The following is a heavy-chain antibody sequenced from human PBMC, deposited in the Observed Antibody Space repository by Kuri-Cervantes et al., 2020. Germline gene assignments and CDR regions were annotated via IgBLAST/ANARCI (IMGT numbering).Heavy chain of an antibody. Sequence: GGSLRLSCAASGFTFSDYYMSWIRQAPGKGLEWVAVISYDGSNKYYADSVKGRFTISRDNSKNTLYLQMNSLRAEDTAVYYCARDLGYGDYVSLGYWGQGTLVTVSS. J-gene: IGHJ4*02. CDR3: ARDLGYGDYVSLGY. CDR1: GFTFSDYY. CDR2: ISYDGSNK. D-gene: IGHD4-17*01. V-gene: IGHV3-30-3*01.